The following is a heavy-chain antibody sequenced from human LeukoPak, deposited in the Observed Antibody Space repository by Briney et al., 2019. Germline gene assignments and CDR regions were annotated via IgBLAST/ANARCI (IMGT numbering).Heavy chain of an antibody. J-gene: IGHJ4*02. CDR2: IYSGGST. D-gene: IGHD6-25*01. V-gene: IGHV3-66*01. CDR1: GFTVSSNY. Sequence: GGSLRLSCAASGFTVSSNYMSWVRQAPGKGLEWVSVIYSGGSTYYADSVKGRFTISRDNSKNTLYLQMNSLRAEDTAVYYCAKSSGWGRGSQYYFDYWGQGTLVTVSS. CDR3: AKSSGWGRGSQYYFDY.